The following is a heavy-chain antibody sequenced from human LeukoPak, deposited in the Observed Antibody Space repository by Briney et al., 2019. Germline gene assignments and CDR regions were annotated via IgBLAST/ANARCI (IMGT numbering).Heavy chain of an antibody. D-gene: IGHD3-22*01. Sequence: SGGSLRLSCAASGFTFSSYSMNWVRQAPGKGLEWVSYISSSSSTIYYADSVKGRFTISRDNAKNSLYLQMNSLRAEDTAVYYCARGSIVAPGYFDLWGRGTLVTVSS. J-gene: IGHJ2*01. CDR2: ISSSSSTI. V-gene: IGHV3-48*01. CDR3: ARGSIVAPGYFDL. CDR1: GFTFSSYS.